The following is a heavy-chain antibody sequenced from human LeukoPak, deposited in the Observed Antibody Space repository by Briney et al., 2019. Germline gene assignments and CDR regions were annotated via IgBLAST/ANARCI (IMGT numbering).Heavy chain of an antibody. Sequence: NSSETLSLTCTVYGGSISSYYWSWIRQPPGKGLEWIGYIYYSGSTNYNPSLKSRVTISVDTSKNQFSLKLSSVTAAATAVYYCARDLYGSWSLSWGQGTLVTVSS. D-gene: IGHD3-10*01. V-gene: IGHV4-59*01. CDR2: IYYSGST. CDR3: ARDLYGSWSLS. J-gene: IGHJ4*02. CDR1: GGSISSYY.